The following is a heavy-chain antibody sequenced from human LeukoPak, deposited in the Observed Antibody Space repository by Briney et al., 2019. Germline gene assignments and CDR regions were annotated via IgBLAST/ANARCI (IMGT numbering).Heavy chain of an antibody. Sequence: GGSLRLSCAASGFTFSSYSMNWVRQAPGKGLEWVSSISSSSSYIYYADSVKGRFTISRDNAKNSLYLQMNSLRAEDTAVYYCAKGPYYSGYDSNFDYWGQGTLVTVSS. D-gene: IGHD5-12*01. CDR1: GFTFSSYS. CDR3: AKGPYYSGYDSNFDY. V-gene: IGHV3-21*01. CDR2: ISSSSSYI. J-gene: IGHJ4*02.